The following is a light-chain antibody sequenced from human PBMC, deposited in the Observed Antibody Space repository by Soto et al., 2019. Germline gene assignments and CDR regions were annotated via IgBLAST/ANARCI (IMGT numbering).Light chain of an antibody. CDR3: QQRSNWPPIT. J-gene: IGKJ5*01. V-gene: IGKV3-11*01. Sequence: EIVLTQSPATLSLSPGERATLSCRASPSVTSNLAWYQQALGQAPRLLIYDASNRAAGIPARFSGSGSGTDFTLTISSLEPEDFAVYYCQQRSNWPPITFGQGTRLEIK. CDR2: DAS. CDR1: PSVTSN.